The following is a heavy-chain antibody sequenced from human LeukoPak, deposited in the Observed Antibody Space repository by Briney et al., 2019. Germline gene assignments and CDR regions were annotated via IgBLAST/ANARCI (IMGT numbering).Heavy chain of an antibody. J-gene: IGHJ4*02. V-gene: IGHV4-4*07. CDR1: GGSITSYY. CDR2: ISTSGNT. Sequence: SSETLSLTCTVSGGSITSYYWSWIRQPAGKGLEWIGHISTSGNTNYNPSLKSRVAISVDTSKNQFSLKLSSVTAADTAVYYCARSTGSTMFIDYWGQGTLVTVSS. CDR3: ARSTGSTMFIDY. D-gene: IGHD3-10*02.